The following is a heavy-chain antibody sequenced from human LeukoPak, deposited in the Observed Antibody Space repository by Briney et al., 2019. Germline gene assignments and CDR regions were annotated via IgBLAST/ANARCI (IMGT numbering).Heavy chain of an antibody. Sequence: SQTPSLTCTVSGGRISRISYYWGWIRQPPGKGPEWMGSISFSGNTNYNPSLKSRVTISVDTSKNQFSLNLSSVTAADTAVYYCARHARGTGYFDYWGQGPLVTVSS. CDR1: GGRISRISYY. V-gene: IGHV4-39*01. CDR2: ISFSGNT. D-gene: IGHD3/OR15-3a*01. CDR3: ARHARGTGYFDY. J-gene: IGHJ4*02.